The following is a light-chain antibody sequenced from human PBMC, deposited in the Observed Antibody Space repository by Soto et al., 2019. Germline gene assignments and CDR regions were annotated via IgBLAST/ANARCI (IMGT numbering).Light chain of an antibody. CDR2: GAS. CDR1: QSFSSSY. J-gene: IGKJ3*01. CDR3: QQYCSSPFT. V-gene: IGKV3-20*01. Sequence: EIVLTQSPGTLSLSPGERATLSCRASQSFSSSYLAWYQQTPGQAPRLLIYGASSRATGIPDRFSGSGSGTDFTLTISRLEPEDFAVYYWQQYCSSPFTFGPGTKVDIK.